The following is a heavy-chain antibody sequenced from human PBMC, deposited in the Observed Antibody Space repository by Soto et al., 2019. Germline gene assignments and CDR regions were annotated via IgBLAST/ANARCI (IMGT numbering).Heavy chain of an antibody. Sequence: GGSLRLSCAASGFTFSSYEMNWVRQAPGKGLEWVSYISSSGSTIYYADSVKGRFTISRDNAKNSLYLQMNSLRAEDTAVYYCARQTYTVTKYGWFDPWGQGTLVTVSP. CDR3: ARQTYTVTKYGWFDP. J-gene: IGHJ5*02. D-gene: IGHD4-17*01. CDR1: GFTFSSYE. CDR2: ISSSGSTI. V-gene: IGHV3-48*03.